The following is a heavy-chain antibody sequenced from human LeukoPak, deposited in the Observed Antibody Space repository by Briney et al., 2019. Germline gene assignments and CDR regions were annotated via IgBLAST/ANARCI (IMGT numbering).Heavy chain of an antibody. J-gene: IGHJ4*02. CDR1: GYSFTSYW. CDR2: IYHGDSDT. V-gene: IGHV5-51*01. Sequence: GESLKIFWKGSGYSFTSYWSGRVRQVPGKGPGWVGIIYHGDSDTRYSPSFEGQVTISAAKSISTAYLQWSSLKASDTAMYYCPRQGSGSYLSYSDYWGQGTLVTVS. CDR3: PRQGSGSYLSYSDY. D-gene: IGHD3-10*01.